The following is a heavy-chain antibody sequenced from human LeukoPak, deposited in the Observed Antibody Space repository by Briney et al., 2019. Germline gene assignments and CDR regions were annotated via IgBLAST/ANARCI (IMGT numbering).Heavy chain of an antibody. CDR3: AKLDGIAGLDY. V-gene: IGHV3-23*01. Sequence: GGSLRLSCTASGFTFSSYGMSWVRQAPGKGLEWVSAISSSGGSTYYADSVRGRFTISRDNARDSLYLQMNSLRAEDTAVYYCAKLDGIAGLDYWGRGTQVTVSS. CDR1: GFTFSSYG. J-gene: IGHJ4*02. CDR2: ISSSGGST. D-gene: IGHD6-13*01.